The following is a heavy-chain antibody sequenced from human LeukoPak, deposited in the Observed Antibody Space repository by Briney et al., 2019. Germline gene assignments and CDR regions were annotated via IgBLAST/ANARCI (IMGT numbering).Heavy chain of an antibody. CDR2: IIPIFGTA. CDR1: GGTFSSYA. J-gene: IGHJ4*02. Sequence: ASVKVSCKASGGTFSSYAISWVRQAPGQGLEWMGGIIPIFGTASYAQKFQGRVTITTDESTSTAYMELSSLRSEDTAVYYCARVQMATSYYFDYWGQGTLVTVSS. CDR3: ARVQMATSYYFDY. V-gene: IGHV1-69*05. D-gene: IGHD5-24*01.